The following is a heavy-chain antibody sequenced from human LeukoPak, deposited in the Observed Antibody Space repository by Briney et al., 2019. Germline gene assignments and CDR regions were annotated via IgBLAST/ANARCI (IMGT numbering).Heavy chain of an antibody. D-gene: IGHD5-24*01. CDR1: CGSTSSGIGY. CDR3: ARRSRDGYSSFDY. Sequence: SQILSSTCAFGCGSTSSGIGYWSWIRQPAVKGLEWIGRIYTSGSTNYNPCLKSRVTISVDTSKNQFSMKLSSVTAADTAVYYCARRSRDGYSSFDYWGQGTLVTVSS. V-gene: IGHV4-61*02. J-gene: IGHJ4*02. CDR2: IYTSGST.